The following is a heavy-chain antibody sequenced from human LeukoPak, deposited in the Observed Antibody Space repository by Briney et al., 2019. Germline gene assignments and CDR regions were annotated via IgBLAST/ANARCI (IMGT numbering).Heavy chain of an antibody. CDR3: AKDRATQFYGMDV. V-gene: IGHV3-30*18. CDR2: ISYDGSNK. CDR1: GFTFSSYG. D-gene: IGHD5-24*01. J-gene: IGHJ6*02. Sequence: GGSLRLSCAASGFTFSSYGMHWVRQASGKGLEWVAVISYDGSNKYYADSVKGRFTISRDNSKNTLYLQMNSLRAEDTAVYYCAKDRATQFYGMDVWGQGTTVTVSS.